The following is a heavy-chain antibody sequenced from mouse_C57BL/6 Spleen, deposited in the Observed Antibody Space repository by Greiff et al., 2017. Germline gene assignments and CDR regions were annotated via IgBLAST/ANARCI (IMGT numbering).Heavy chain of an antibody. D-gene: IGHD3-2*02. CDR1: GYTFTNYW. J-gene: IGHJ4*01. V-gene: IGHV1-63*01. CDR2: IYPGGGYT. Sequence: VKLMESGAELVRPGTSVKMSCKASGYTFTNYWIGWAKQRPGHGLEWIGDIYPGGGYTNYNEKFKGKATLTADKSSSTAYMQFSSLTSEDSAIYYCARGSGPYYAMDYWGQGTSVTVSS. CDR3: ARGSGPYYAMDY.